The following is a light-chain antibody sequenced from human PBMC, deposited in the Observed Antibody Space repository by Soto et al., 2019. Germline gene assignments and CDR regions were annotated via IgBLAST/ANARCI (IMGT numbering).Light chain of an antibody. CDR2: GTS. CDR3: QQYNDWPS. V-gene: IGKV3-15*01. Sequence: EIVMTQSPATLSVSPGERATLSCRASQSVSSNLAWYQQKPGQAPRLLIYGTSTRANGIPARFSGRGSGTEFTLTLSSLQSEDFAVYYCQQYNDWPSFGQGTKVEMK. J-gene: IGKJ1*01. CDR1: QSVSSN.